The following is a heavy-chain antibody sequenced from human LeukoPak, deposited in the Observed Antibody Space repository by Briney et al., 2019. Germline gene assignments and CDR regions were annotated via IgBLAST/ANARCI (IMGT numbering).Heavy chain of an antibody. Sequence: ASVKVSCKVSGYTLTELSMHWVRQAPGKGLEWMGGFDPEDGETIYAQKFQGRVTMTEDTSTDTAYMELSSLRSEDTAVYYCATLKPWNYHALFDYWGQGTLVTVSS. D-gene: IGHD1-7*01. CDR2: FDPEDGET. J-gene: IGHJ4*02. V-gene: IGHV1-24*01. CDR1: GYTLTELS. CDR3: ATLKPWNYHALFDY.